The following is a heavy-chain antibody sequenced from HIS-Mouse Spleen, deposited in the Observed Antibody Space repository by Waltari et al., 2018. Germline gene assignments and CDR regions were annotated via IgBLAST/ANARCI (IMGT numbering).Heavy chain of an antibody. V-gene: IGHV3-30-3*01. J-gene: IGHJ4*02. D-gene: IGHD6-6*01. CDR1: GFTFSSYA. CDR3: ARAQGIAARLGYFDY. CDR2: ISNEGSNK. Sequence: QVQLVESGGGVVQPGRSLRLSCAASGFTFSSYAMHWVRQAPGKGLGWVEVISNEGSNKYYADSVKGRFPISRDNSKNTLYLQMNSLRAEDTAVYYCARAQGIAARLGYFDYWGQGTLVTVSS.